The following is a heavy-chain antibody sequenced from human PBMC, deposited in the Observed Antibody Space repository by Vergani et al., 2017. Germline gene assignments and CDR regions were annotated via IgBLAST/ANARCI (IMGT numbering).Heavy chain of an antibody. CDR3: AKGPRDGIVVVVAATNFDY. V-gene: IGHV3-43*02. J-gene: IGHJ4*02. CDR2: ISGDGGST. Sequence: EVQLVESGGGVVQPGGSLRLSCAASGFTFDDYAMHWVRQAPGKGLECVSLISGDGGSTYYADSVKGRFTISRDNSKNSLYLQMNSLRTEDTALYYCAKGPRDGIVVVVAATNFDYWGQGTLVTVSS. D-gene: IGHD2-15*01. CDR1: GFTFDDYA.